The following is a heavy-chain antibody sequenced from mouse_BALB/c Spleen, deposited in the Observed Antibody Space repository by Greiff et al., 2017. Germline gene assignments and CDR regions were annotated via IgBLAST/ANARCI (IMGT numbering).Heavy chain of an antibody. Sequence: EVKLMESGGGLVQPGGSRKLSCAASGFTFSSFGMHWVRQAPEKGLEWVAYISSGSSTIYYADTVKGRFTISGDNPKNTLFLQMTSLRSEDTAMYYCSRSTYVSSYLYYGIDYWGQGTSVTVSS. V-gene: IGHV5-17*02. D-gene: IGHD1-1*01. CDR1: GFTFSSFG. J-gene: IGHJ4*01. CDR2: ISSGSSTI. CDR3: SRSTYVSSYLYYGIDY.